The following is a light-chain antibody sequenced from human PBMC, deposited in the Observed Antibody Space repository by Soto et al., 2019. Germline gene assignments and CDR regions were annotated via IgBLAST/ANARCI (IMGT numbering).Light chain of an antibody. V-gene: IGKV3-20*01. Sequence: TQSPANLSVSPGESPTLSYMAFQPISCHRYLAWDQEKPGQAPRVLIYGASRRATGIPDRFSGSGSGTDFTLTISRLEPEDFAVDYCQQDDSSPLTFGGGTKVDIK. CDR3: QQDDSSPLT. J-gene: IGKJ4*01. CDR2: GAS. CDR1: QPISCHRY.